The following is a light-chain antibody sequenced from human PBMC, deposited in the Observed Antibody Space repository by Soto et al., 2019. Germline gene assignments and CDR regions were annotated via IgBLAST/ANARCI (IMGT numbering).Light chain of an antibody. J-gene: IGKJ2*01. V-gene: IGKV3-20*01. CDR2: GSS. CDR1: QSVNSNF. CDR3: QQYGRSPLLYT. Sequence: EIVLTQSPGTLSLSPGERATLSCRTSQSVNSNFLAWYQQKPGQAPRLLVYGSSTMAAGVPDRFSGSGSGTDFTLTISRLEPEDFAEYYCQQYGRSPLLYTFGQGTKLGVK.